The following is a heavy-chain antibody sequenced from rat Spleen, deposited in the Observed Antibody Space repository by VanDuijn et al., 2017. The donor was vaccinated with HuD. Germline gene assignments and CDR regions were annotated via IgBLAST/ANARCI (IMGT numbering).Heavy chain of an antibody. CDR1: GYTFTSYD. CDR3: ARREAAISTLTHNYYVMDA. D-gene: IGHD1-2*01. CDR2: INPGSGGT. Sequence: QVQLQQSGAELTKPGSSVKISCKASGYTFTSYDISWIKQRPGQALEWIGAINPGSGGTGYNEKFKGKATLTVDKSSSTAFMQPTSLTPEETAFYYCARREAAISTLTHNYYVMDAWGQGASVTVSS. J-gene: IGHJ4*01. V-gene: IGHV1-60*01.